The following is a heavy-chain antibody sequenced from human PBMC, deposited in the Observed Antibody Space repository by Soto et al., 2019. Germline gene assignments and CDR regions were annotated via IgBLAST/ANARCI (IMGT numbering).Heavy chain of an antibody. D-gene: IGHD3-22*01. CDR3: AHRHRSMIVAVGETFDI. CDR2: IYWDDDK. V-gene: IGHV2-5*02. CDR1: GFSLSTSGVG. J-gene: IGHJ3*02. Sequence: QITLKESGPTLVKPTQTLTLTCTFSGFSLSTSGVGVGWIRQPPGKALEWLALIYWDDDKRYSPSLKSRLTITKDTSKNQVVLTRTNRDPVDTATYSCAHRHRSMIVAVGETFDIWGQGTMVTVSS.